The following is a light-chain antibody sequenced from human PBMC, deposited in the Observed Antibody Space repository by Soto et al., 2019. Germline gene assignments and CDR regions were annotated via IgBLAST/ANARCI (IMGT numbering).Light chain of an antibody. Sequence: EIVLTQSPGTLSLSPGDRATLSCRASQSVSSSDLAWYQQKPGQAPRFLIYGASTRATGSPDRFSGSGSWTDFTLTISRLQPEDFAVYYCQQYGGSPLYTFGQGTKLEIK. V-gene: IGKV3-20*01. CDR1: QSVSSSD. J-gene: IGKJ2*01. CDR3: QQYGGSPLYT. CDR2: GAS.